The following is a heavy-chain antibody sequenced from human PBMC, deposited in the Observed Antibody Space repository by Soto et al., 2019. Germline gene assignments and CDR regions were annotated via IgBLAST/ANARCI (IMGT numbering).Heavy chain of an antibody. Sequence: EVQLVESGGGLVQPGGSLRLSCAASGFTYSSYWVHWVRQAPGKGLVWVSRIKVEEITTHYADSVKGRFTISRDNAKNTVYLQMNSLRAEDTAVYYCARGAFGAYYLDYWGQGTVVTVSS. CDR1: GFTYSSYW. CDR2: IKVEEITT. J-gene: IGHJ4*02. D-gene: IGHD3-3*01. CDR3: ARGAFGAYYLDY. V-gene: IGHV3-74*01.